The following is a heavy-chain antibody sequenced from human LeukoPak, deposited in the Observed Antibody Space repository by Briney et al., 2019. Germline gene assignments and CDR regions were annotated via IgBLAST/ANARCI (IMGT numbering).Heavy chain of an antibody. CDR2: IYHSGST. J-gene: IGHJ4*02. CDR3: AGNWGSYSSGWTDY. V-gene: IGHV4-30-2*01. D-gene: IGHD6-19*01. CDR1: GGSISSSY. Sequence: PSETLSLTCAVSGGSISSSYWTWIRQPPGKGLEWIGYIYHSGSTYYNPSLKSRVTISVDRSKNQFSLKLSSVTAADTAVYYCAGNWGSYSSGWTDYWGQGTLVTVSS.